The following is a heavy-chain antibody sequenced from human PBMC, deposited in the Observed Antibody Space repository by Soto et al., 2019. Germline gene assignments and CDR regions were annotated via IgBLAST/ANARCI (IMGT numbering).Heavy chain of an antibody. Sequence: PSETLSLTCTVSGGSISSGGYYWSWIRQHPGKGLEWIGYIYYSGSTYYNPSLKSRVTISVDTSKNQFPLKLSSVTAADTAVYYCASKPPDLYGMDVWGQGTTVTVSS. CDR2: IYYSGST. V-gene: IGHV4-31*03. CDR3: ASKPPDLYGMDV. J-gene: IGHJ6*02. CDR1: GGSISSGGYY.